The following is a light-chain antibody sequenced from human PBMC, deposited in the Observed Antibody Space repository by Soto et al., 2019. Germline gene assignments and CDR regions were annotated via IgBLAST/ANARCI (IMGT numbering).Light chain of an antibody. CDR1: QGIRSY. J-gene: IGKJ1*01. CDR3: QQSSSVPRT. CDR2: GAS. V-gene: IGKV1-9*01. Sequence: DIQLTQSPSFLSASVGDRVTITCRASQGIRSYLAWYQQRPGKAPELLIYGASTLRPGGASRFSGSGSGTEFTLTISSLQPEDFATYFCQQSSSVPRTFGQGTRVDLK.